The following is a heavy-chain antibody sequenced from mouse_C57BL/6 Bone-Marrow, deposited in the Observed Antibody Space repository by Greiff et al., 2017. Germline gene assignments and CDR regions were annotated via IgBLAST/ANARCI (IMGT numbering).Heavy chain of an antibody. D-gene: IGHD2-1*01. V-gene: IGHV1-64*01. CDR2: IHPNSGST. CDR3: ARTPYGNYYSYYAMDY. Sequence: QVQLQQPGAELVKPGASVKLSCKASGYTFTSYWMHWVKQRPGQGLEWIGMIHPNSGSTNYNEKFKSKDTLTVDKSSSTAYMQLSSLTSEDSAVYYCARTPYGNYYSYYAMDYWGQGTSVTVSS. CDR1: GYTFTSYW. J-gene: IGHJ4*01.